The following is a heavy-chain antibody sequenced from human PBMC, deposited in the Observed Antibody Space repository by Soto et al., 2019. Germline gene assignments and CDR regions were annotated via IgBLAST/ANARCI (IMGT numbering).Heavy chain of an antibody. V-gene: IGHV1-69*01. CDR3: ARNAMAGRNSLDWWGGLSD. Sequence: VQLVQSGPEVRRPGSSVNVSCTASDDSFATHAISWVRQAPRQGLEWRGGVIPMFGTPKDSPNFLGRVMISADASSGSAYLSLSALQPGDTAVYYCARNAMAGRNSLDWWGGLSDWGLGTLVTVSS. CDR1: DDSFATHA. D-gene: IGHD2-15*01. J-gene: IGHJ1*01. CDR2: VIPMFGTP.